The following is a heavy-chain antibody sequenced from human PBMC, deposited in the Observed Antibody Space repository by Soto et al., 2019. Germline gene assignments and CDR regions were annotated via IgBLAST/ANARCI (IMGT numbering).Heavy chain of an antibody. J-gene: IGHJ4*02. V-gene: IGHV3-7*05. CDR3: AKGGSSWSYLDY. D-gene: IGHD6-13*01. Sequence: GGSLRLSCAASGFTFSSYAMSWVRQAPGQGLEWVANIKSDGSEKLYVDSVKGRFTISRDNSKNTLSVQMNSLRADDTAVYYCAKGGSSWSYLDYWGQGTQVTVSS. CDR1: GFTFSSYA. CDR2: IKSDGSEK.